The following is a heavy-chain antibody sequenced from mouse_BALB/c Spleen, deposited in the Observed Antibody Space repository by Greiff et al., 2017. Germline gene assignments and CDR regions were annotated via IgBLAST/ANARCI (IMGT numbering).Heavy chain of an antibody. CDR1: GYTFTSYN. CDR2: IYPGNGDT. CDR3: AREGYYGPWFAY. D-gene: IGHD1-1*01. J-gene: IGHJ3*01. Sequence: QAQLQQPGAELVKPGASVKMSCKASGYTFTSYNMHWVKQTPGQGLEWIGAIYPGNGDTSYNQKFKGKATLTADKSSSTAYMQLSSLTSEDSAVYYCAREGYYGPWFAYWGQGTLVTVSA. V-gene: IGHV1-12*01.